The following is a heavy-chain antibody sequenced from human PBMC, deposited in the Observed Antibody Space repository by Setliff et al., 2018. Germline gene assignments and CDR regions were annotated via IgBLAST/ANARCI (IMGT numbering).Heavy chain of an antibody. CDR1: GYSISSGYY. D-gene: IGHD3-22*01. Sequence: SETLSLTCAVSGYSISSGYYWGWIRQAPGKGLEWIASIYRSGSTYYNPSLKSRVTISVDTSKNQFPLKLSSVTASDTAVYYCARQLCSSGYCYATTFDCWGQGTLVTVSS. J-gene: IGHJ4*02. CDR3: ARQLCSSGYCYATTFDC. V-gene: IGHV4-38-2*01. CDR2: IYRSGST.